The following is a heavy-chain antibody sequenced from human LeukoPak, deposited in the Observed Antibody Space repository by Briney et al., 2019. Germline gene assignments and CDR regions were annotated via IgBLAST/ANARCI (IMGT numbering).Heavy chain of an antibody. V-gene: IGHV4-4*02. Sequence: SGTLSLTCAVSGGSISSSNWWSWVRQPPGKGLEWIGEIYHSGSTNYNPSLKSRVTISVDKSKNQFSLKLSSVTAADTAVYYCARDSIRQQLYYLDYWGQGTLVTVSS. CDR2: IYHSGST. D-gene: IGHD6-13*01. J-gene: IGHJ4*02. CDR3: ARDSIRQQLYYLDY. CDR1: GGSISSSNW.